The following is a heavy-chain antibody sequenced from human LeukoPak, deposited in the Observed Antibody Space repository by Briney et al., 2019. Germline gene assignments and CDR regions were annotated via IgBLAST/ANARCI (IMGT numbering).Heavy chain of an antibody. V-gene: IGHV3-23*01. Sequence: GESLRLSCAASGFTFSSYAMSWVRQAPGKGLEWVSAISGSGGSTYYADSVKGRFTISRDNSKNTLYLQMNSLRAEDTAVYYCASPGGSRPHFFDYWGQGTLVTVSS. CDR2: ISGSGGST. CDR3: ASPGGSRPHFFDY. D-gene: IGHD3-16*01. J-gene: IGHJ4*02. CDR1: GFTFSSYA.